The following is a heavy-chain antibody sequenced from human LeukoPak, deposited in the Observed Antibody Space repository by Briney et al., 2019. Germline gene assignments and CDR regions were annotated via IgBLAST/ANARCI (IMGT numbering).Heavy chain of an antibody. CDR1: GFSFRDYP. V-gene: IGHV3-23*01. D-gene: IGHD1-1*01. CDR2: ISAGADVI. J-gene: IGHJ3*02. CDR3: AKSLLTTATGTGRAFDI. Sequence: GGALRLSCEAAGFSFRDYPMGWVRRASGKRLEWVSGISAGADVIFYADPVKGRFTISRDNSKNTLYLQMNSLRAEDSAEYYCAKSLLTTATGTGRAFDIWGQGTMVTVSS.